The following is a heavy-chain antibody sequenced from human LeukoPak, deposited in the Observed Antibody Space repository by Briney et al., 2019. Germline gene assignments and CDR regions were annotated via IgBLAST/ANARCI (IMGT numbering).Heavy chain of an antibody. CDR3: ARVGFATRGAFDI. CDR1: GYSISSGYY. CDR2: IYHSGST. V-gene: IGHV4-38-2*01. D-gene: IGHD5-24*01. J-gene: IGHJ3*02. Sequence: SETLSLTXAVSGYSISSGYYWGWIRQPPGKGLEWIGSIYHSGSTYYNPSLKSRVTISVDTSKNQFSLKLSSVTAADTAVYYCARVGFATRGAFDIWGQGTMVTVSS.